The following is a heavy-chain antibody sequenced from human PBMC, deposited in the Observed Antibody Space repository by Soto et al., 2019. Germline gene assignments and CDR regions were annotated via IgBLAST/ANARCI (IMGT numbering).Heavy chain of an antibody. V-gene: IGHV3-49*03. CDR1: GFTFGDYA. CDR2: VRSKAFGGTT. D-gene: IGHD2-2*02. Sequence: LRLSCTTSGFTFGDYAMSWFRQAPGKGLEWVGVVRSKAFGGTTDYAASVKGRFDISRDDSKSIAYLQMNSVTTEDTAVYFCARYTYTSRYSYYGMDVWGHGTTVTVSS. CDR3: ARYTYTSRYSYYGMDV. J-gene: IGHJ6*02.